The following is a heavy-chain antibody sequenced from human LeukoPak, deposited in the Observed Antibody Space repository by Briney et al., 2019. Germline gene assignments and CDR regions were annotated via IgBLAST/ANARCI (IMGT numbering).Heavy chain of an antibody. CDR1: GFTFTNKW. CDR2: INQDGSVS. V-gene: IGHV3-7*01. D-gene: IGHD5-24*01. J-gene: IGHJ6*02. Sequence: PGGSLRLSCTASGFTFTNKWMSWVRQAPGKGLEWVAKINQDGSVSYLVASVKGRFTISRDNAKNTLFLQMNSLRPDGPAVYYCSRDLVIGEMATIIATHYYYYCGMDVWGQGTTVTVSS. CDR3: SRDLVIGEMATIIATHYYYYCGMDV.